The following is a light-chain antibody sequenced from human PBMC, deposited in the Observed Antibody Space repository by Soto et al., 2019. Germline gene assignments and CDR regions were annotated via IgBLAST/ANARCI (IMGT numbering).Light chain of an antibody. V-gene: IGKV1-39*01. CDR3: QQNNITPYT. CDR2: AAS. CDR1: QSISSH. Sequence: DIQMTQSPSSLSASLGDTATISCRASQSISSHLNWYQQKPGKVPKLLIYAASNLQSGVPSSFSGSGSETDFALTISSLQPEDFATYYCQQNNITPYTFGQGTKVQIK. J-gene: IGKJ2*01.